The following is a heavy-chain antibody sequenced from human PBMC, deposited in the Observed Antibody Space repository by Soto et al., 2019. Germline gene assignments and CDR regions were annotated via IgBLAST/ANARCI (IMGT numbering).Heavy chain of an antibody. J-gene: IGHJ3*02. Sequence: SETLSLTCTVSGGSISSYYWSWIRQPPGKGLEWIGYIYYSGSTNYNPSLKSRVTISVDTSKNQFSLKLSSVTAADTAVYYCAGSRDYYGSGQVLGDAFDIWGQGTMVTV. D-gene: IGHD3-10*01. V-gene: IGHV4-59*01. CDR2: IYYSGST. CDR1: GGSISSYY. CDR3: AGSRDYYGSGQVLGDAFDI.